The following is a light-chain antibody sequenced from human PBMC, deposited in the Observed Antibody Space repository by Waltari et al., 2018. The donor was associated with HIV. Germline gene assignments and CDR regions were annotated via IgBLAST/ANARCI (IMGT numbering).Light chain of an antibody. Sequence: QSALTQPASVSGSPGQSITISCTGTSSDGGGYNSVSWYQQHPGKAPKLMIYEVSNRPSGVSNRFSGSKSGNTASLTISGLQAEDEADYYCSSYTRSSTHVVFGGGTKLTVL. CDR2: EVS. V-gene: IGLV2-14*01. J-gene: IGLJ2*01. CDR1: SSDGGGYNS. CDR3: SSYTRSSTHVV.